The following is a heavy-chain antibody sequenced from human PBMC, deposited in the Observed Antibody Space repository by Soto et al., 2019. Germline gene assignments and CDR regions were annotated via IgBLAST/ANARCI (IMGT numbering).Heavy chain of an antibody. J-gene: IGHJ4*02. Sequence: GGSLRLSCAASGFTFASYAMSWVRQAPGKGLEWVSAISNSADNTYYADSVKGRFTISRDNSKSTLFLLMNSLRAEDTAVYYCAKDDDFWSGTIDYWGQGTLVTVSS. CDR3: AKDDDFWSGTIDY. CDR2: ISNSADNT. D-gene: IGHD3-3*01. V-gene: IGHV3-23*01. CDR1: GFTFASYA.